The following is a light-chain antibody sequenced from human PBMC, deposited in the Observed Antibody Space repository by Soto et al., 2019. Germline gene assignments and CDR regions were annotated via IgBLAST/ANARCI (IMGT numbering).Light chain of an antibody. V-gene: IGKV1D-12*01. CDR3: QQASSFPLT. Sequence: DIQMTQSPSFVSASVGDSVTITCRASQGINTWLAWYQQKPGKAPKLLTYAASSLQRGVPPRFSGSGSGTDFSLSINSLQPEDFATYFCQQASSFPLTFGGGTKIE. CDR2: AAS. CDR1: QGINTW. J-gene: IGKJ4*01.